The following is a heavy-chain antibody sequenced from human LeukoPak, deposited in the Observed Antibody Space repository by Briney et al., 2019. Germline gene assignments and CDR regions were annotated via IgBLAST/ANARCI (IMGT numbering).Heavy chain of an antibody. D-gene: IGHD3-16*02. CDR1: GFTFSSYA. J-gene: IGHJ4*02. Sequence: SGGSLRLSCAASGFTFSSYAMHWVRQAPGKGLEWVAVISYDGSNKYYADSVKGRFTISRDNSKNTLYLQMNSLRAEDTAVYYCARDLLMITFGGVIVNIKDYLDYWGQGTLVTVSS. CDR2: ISYDGSNK. CDR3: ARDLLMITFGGVIVNIKDYLDY. V-gene: IGHV3-30*04.